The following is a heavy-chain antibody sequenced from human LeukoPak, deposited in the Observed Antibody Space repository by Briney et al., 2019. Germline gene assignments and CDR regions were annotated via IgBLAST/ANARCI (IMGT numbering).Heavy chain of an antibody. CDR1: GGTISSYY. CDR3: ARDPRAYSGSWYNDFDI. V-gene: IGHV4-59*01. J-gene: IGHJ3*02. CDR2: IYYSGST. Sequence: SETLSLTCTVSGGTISSYYWSWIRQPPGKGLEWIWYIYYSGSTNYNPSHKSRVTISVDTSKNQFSLNLRSVTAADTAVYYCARDPRAYSGSWYNDFDIWGPGTMVTVSS. D-gene: IGHD6-13*01.